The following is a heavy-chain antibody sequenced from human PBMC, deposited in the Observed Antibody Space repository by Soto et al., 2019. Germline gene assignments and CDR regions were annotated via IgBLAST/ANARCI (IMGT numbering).Heavy chain of an antibody. D-gene: IGHD3-9*01. CDR3: ASIYDILPANLFDP. CDR2: IYYSGST. Sequence: SETLSLTCTVSGGSISSYYWSWIRQPPGKGLEWIGYIYYSGSTNYNPSLKSRVTISVDTSKNQFSLKLSSVTAADTAVYYCASIYDILPANLFDPWGQGTLVTVSS. CDR1: GGSISSYY. J-gene: IGHJ5*02. V-gene: IGHV4-59*01.